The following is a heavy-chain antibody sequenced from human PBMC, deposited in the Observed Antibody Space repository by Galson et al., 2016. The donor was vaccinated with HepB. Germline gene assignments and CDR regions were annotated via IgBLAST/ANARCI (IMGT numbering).Heavy chain of an antibody. CDR1: EYSFPNYW. D-gene: IGHD6-6*01. Sequence: QSGAEVKKPGESLKISCKGSEYSFPNYWIGWVRQMPGKGLEWMGIIYPGDSDTRYSPSFQGQVTISADKSIRTAYLRWSSLKVSDPAMYYCARLGGGRIASRRRYSYYGMDVWGQGTTVTVSS. CDR2: IYPGDSDT. J-gene: IGHJ6*02. V-gene: IGHV5-51*01. CDR3: ARLGGGRIASRRRYSYYGMDV.